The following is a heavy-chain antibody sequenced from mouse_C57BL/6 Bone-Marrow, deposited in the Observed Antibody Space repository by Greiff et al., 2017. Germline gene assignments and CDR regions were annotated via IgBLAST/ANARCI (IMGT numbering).Heavy chain of an antibody. V-gene: IGHV1-81*01. CDR1: GYTFTSYG. CDR3: ARGLLRSAWFAY. J-gene: IGHJ3*01. CDR2: IYPRSGNT. D-gene: IGHD1-1*01. Sequence: QVQLQESGAELARPGASVKLSCKASGYTFTSYGISWVKQRTGQGLEWIGEIYPRSGNTYYNEKFKGKATLTADKSSSTAYMELRSLTSEDSAVYFCARGLLRSAWFAYWGQGTLVTVSA.